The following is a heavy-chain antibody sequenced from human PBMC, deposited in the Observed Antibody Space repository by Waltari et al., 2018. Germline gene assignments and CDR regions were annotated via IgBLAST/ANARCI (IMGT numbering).Heavy chain of an antibody. V-gene: IGHV1-2*02. J-gene: IGHJ5*02. CDR2: INPNSGGT. Sequence: QVQLVQSGAEVKKPGASVKVSCKASGYTFTGYYMPWVRQAPGQGLEWMGWINPNSGGTNYAQKFQGRVTMTRDTSISTAYMELSRLRSDDTAVYYCARDKKRIFGVVSNWFDPWGQGTLVTVSS. CDR1: GYTFTGYY. D-gene: IGHD3-3*01. CDR3: ARDKKRIFGVVSNWFDP.